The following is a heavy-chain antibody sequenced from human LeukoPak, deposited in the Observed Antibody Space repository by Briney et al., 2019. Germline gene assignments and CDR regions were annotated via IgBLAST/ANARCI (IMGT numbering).Heavy chain of an antibody. CDR2: ISAYNGNT. V-gene: IGHV1-18*01. D-gene: IGHD5-18*01. CDR3: ASLQLWSGEDVYGMDV. CDR1: GYTFTSYG. Sequence: GASVKVSCKASGYTFTSYGISWVRQAPGQGLEWMGWISAYNGNTNYAQKLQGRVTMTTDTSTSTAYMELRSLRSDDTAVYYCASLQLWSGEDVYGMDVWGQGTTVTVSS. J-gene: IGHJ6*02.